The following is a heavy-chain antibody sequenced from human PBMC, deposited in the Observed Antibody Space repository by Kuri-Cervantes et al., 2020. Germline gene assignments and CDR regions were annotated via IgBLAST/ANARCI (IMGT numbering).Heavy chain of an antibody. CDR2: ISAYTGNT. CDR1: GYTCTSYG. J-gene: IGHJ5*02. CDR3: ARVESVILWFGDTYNLFDP. D-gene: IGHD3-10*01. V-gene: IGHV1-18*01. Sequence: ASVKVSCNASGYTCTSYGISWVRQAPGQGLEWMGWISAYTGNTTHAHKLQGRCTLTTDTSTSTAYMELRSLRSDATAVYYCARVESVILWFGDTYNLFDPWGQGTLVTVSS.